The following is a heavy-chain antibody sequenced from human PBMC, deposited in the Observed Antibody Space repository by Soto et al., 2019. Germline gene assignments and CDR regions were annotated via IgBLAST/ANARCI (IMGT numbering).Heavy chain of an antibody. CDR3: ARGHKGLEV. Sequence: LRLSCEASGLVFSSFWMSWVRQAPGKGLEWVAYIKQDGSEKYYVDSVKGRFTISRDNPKSSLYLQMNNLRAEDTAVYYCARGHKGLEVWGQRTPVTVSS. J-gene: IGHJ6*02. CDR2: IKQDGSEK. V-gene: IGHV3-7*01. CDR1: GLVFSSFW.